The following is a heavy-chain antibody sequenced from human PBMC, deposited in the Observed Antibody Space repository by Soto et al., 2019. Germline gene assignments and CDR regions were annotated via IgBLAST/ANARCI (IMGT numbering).Heavy chain of an antibody. Sequence: GGSLRLSCAASGFTFSRYSMHWVRQAPGKGLEWVAAISYDETNESYADSVKGRFTISRDTSKNTLFLQMSSLRPEDTAVYFCSRAPFDSSGYFAYWGQGTLVTVSS. CDR2: ISYDETNE. V-gene: IGHV3-30-3*01. J-gene: IGHJ4*02. CDR3: SRAPFDSSGYFAY. CDR1: GFTFSRYS. D-gene: IGHD3-22*01.